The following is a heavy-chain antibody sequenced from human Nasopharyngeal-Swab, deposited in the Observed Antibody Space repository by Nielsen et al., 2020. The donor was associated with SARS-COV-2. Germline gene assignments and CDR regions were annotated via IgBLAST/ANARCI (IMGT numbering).Heavy chain of an antibody. CDR3: ASPPMRWLRLEGWFDP. J-gene: IGHJ5*02. D-gene: IGHD5-12*01. V-gene: IGHV3-33*01. CDR2: IWYDGSNK. CDR1: GFTFSSYG. Sequence: GESLKISCAASGFTFSSYGMHWVRQAPGKGLEWVAVIWYDGSNKYYADSVKGRFTISRDNSKNTLYLQMNSLRAEDTAVYYCASPPMRWLRLEGWFDPWGQGTLVTVSS.